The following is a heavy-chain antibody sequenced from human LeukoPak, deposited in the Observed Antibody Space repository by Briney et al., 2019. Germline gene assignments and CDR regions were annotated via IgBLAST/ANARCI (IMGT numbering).Heavy chain of an antibody. CDR1: GFTFGTYW. CDR3: ARAMDGSRFDY. J-gene: IGHJ4*02. CDR2: IKQDGSEK. V-gene: IGHV3-7*01. Sequence: GGSLRLPCVASGFTFGTYWMSWVRQVPGKGLEWVATIKQDGSEKSYVDSVKGRFTISRDNPKNSLYLQMNSLRAEDTAVYYCARAMDGSRFDYWGQGTLVTVSS. D-gene: IGHD5-24*01.